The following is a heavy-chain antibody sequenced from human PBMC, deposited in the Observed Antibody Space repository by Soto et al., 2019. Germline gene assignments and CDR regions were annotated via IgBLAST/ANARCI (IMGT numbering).Heavy chain of an antibody. CDR2: IVVGSGNT. J-gene: IGHJ6*02. CDR3: AAGLYSSGWPYGMDV. D-gene: IGHD6-19*01. V-gene: IGHV1-58*02. CDR1: GYTFTGYY. Sequence: SVKVSCNASGYTFTGYYMHWVRQARGQRLEWIGWIVVGSGNTNYAQKFQERVTITRDMSTSTAYMELSSLRSEDTAVYYCAAGLYSSGWPYGMDVWGQGTTVTVSS.